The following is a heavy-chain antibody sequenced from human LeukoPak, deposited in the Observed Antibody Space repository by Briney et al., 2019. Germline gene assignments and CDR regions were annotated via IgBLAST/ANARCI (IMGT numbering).Heavy chain of an antibody. CDR2: IIPIFGTA. CDR3: ARGGHYYDSSGYEDDAFDI. Sequence: GASVKVSCKASGGTFSSYAISWVRQAPGQGLEWMGGIIPIFGTANYAQKFQGRVTITADESTSTAYMELSRLRPDDTAVYYCARGGHYYDSSGYEDDAFDIWGQGTMVTVSS. CDR1: GGTFSSYA. J-gene: IGHJ3*02. D-gene: IGHD3-22*01. V-gene: IGHV1-69*13.